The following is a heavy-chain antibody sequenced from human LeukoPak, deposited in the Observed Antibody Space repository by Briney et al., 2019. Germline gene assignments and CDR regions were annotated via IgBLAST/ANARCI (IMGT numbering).Heavy chain of an antibody. CDR3: AKDYPLDY. CDR1: GFTFSSYA. J-gene: IGHJ4*02. CDR2: ISGSGGIT. D-gene: IGHD3-16*02. Sequence: GGSLRLSCAASGFTFSSYAMTWVRQAPGKGLEWVSQISGSGGITYYADSVRGRFTISRDNSKNTLYLQMNSLRAEDTAAYYCAKDYPLDYWGQGSLVTVTS. V-gene: IGHV3-23*01.